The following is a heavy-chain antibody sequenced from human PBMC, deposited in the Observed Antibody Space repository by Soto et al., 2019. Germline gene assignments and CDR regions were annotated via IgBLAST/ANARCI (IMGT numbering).Heavy chain of an antibody. V-gene: IGHV1-3*01. CDR2: INADNGNT. Sequence: ASVKVSCKVSGYTLTELSMHWVRQAPGQRLEWMGCINADNGNTNYSQKFQGRVTITRDTSASTAYMELSSLRSEDTAVYYCARDPFIAVAYNWFDPWGQGTLVTVSS. D-gene: IGHD6-19*01. J-gene: IGHJ5*02. CDR3: ARDPFIAVAYNWFDP. CDR1: GYTLTELS.